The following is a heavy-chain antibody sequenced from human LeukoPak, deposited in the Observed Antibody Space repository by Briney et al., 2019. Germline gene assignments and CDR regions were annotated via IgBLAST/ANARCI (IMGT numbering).Heavy chain of an antibody. Sequence: SETLSLLCTVSGHSVSRCSNYWSWVRQPPGEVLEWFGSFYYSGRTNYNPSLKSRVTISVDTSKNQFSLKLSSVTAADTAVYYWATGERITMVGPDFDFWGQGSLVTVSS. CDR2: FYYSGRT. CDR3: ATGERITMVGPDFDF. J-gene: IGHJ4*02. CDR1: GHSVSRCSNY. D-gene: IGHD3-10*01. V-gene: IGHV4-61*01.